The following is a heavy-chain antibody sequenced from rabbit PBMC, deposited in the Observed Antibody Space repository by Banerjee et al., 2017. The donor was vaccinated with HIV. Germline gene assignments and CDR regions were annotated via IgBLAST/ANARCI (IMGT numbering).Heavy chain of an antibody. J-gene: IGHJ6*01. V-gene: IGHV1S40*01. CDR1: GFSFSGAYY. Sequence: QSLEESGGDLVKPGASLTLTCTASGFSFSGAYYMCWVRQAPGKGLEWIGCIYAGSSASTYYASWAKGRFTISKTSSTTVTLQMTSLTAADTATYFCAREDYVSYAYGAYALWGPGTLVTVS. CDR3: AREDYVSYAYGAYAL. CDR2: IYAGSSAST. D-gene: IGHD6-1*01.